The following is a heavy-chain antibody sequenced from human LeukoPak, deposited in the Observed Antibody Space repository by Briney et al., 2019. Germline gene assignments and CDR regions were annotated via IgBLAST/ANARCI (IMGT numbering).Heavy chain of an antibody. Sequence: GGSLRLSCTASGFAFSDYWMSWVRQAPGKGLEWLADINQDGSQTSYVDSVRGRFTVSRDNPKNSLYLQMNSLRADDTAVYYCARDSSPRYSGYDWVFWGRGTLVTVSS. CDR3: ARDSSPRYSGYDWVF. CDR1: GFAFSDYW. J-gene: IGHJ4*02. V-gene: IGHV3-7*01. CDR2: INQDGSQT. D-gene: IGHD5-12*01.